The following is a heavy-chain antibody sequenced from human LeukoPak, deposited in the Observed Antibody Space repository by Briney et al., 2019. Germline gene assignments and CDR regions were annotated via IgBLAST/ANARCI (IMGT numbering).Heavy chain of an antibody. J-gene: IGHJ4*02. V-gene: IGHV3-48*04. CDR1: GFTFSSYS. CDR3: AKDRRHYFDY. CDR2: ISSSSNTI. D-gene: IGHD6-6*01. Sequence: GGSLRLSCAASGFTFSSYSMNWVRQAPGKGLEWVSYISSSSNTIYYADSVKGRFTISRDNAKNSLYLQMNSLRAEDTAVYYCAKDRRHYFDYWGQGTLVTVSS.